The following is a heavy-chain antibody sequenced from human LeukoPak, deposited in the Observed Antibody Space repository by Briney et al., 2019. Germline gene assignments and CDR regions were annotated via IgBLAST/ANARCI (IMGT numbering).Heavy chain of an antibody. Sequence: SVKVSCKASGGTFSSYAISWVRQAPGQGLEWMGGIIPIFGTANYAQKFQGRVTITTDESTSTAYMELSSLRSDDTAVYYCARDGRSWYYFDYWGQGTLVTVSS. D-gene: IGHD6-13*01. CDR3: ARDGRSWYYFDY. CDR1: GGTFSSYA. CDR2: IIPIFGTA. J-gene: IGHJ4*02. V-gene: IGHV1-69*05.